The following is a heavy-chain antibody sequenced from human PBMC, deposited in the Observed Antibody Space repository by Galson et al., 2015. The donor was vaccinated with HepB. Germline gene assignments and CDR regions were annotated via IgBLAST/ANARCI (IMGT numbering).Heavy chain of an antibody. CDR1: GYTLSELS. CDR3: ATDQGVVGATSAFDL. Sequence: QSGAEVKQPGKSLRISCKVSGYTLSELSMHWVRQAPGKGLEWMGGFDPEDGETIYAQKFQGRVSMTEDTSTDTATMVLSFLGSDDTAVYYCATDQGVVGATSAFDLWGQGTMVTVSS. V-gene: IGHV1-24*01. CDR2: FDPEDGET. D-gene: IGHD1-26*01. J-gene: IGHJ3*01.